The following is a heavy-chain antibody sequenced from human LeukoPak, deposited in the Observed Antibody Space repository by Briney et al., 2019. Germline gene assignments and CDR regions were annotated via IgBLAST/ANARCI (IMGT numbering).Heavy chain of an antibody. CDR2: IYYSGST. J-gene: IGHJ2*01. CDR3: ARDTGDCYYDL. CDR1: GGSISSSSYY. D-gene: IGHD1-14*01. Sequence: SETLSLTCTVSGGSISSSSYYWGWIRQPPGKGLEWIGSIYYSGSTYYNPSLKSRVTISVDTSKNQFSLKLSSVTAADTAVYYCARDTGDCYYDLWGRGTLVTVSS. V-gene: IGHV4-39*07.